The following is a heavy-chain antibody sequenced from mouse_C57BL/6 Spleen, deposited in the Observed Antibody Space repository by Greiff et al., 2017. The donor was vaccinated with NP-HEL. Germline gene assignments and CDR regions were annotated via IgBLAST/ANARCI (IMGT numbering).Heavy chain of an antibody. V-gene: IGHV1-64*01. CDR2: IHPNSGST. D-gene: IGHD1-1*01. J-gene: IGHJ3*01. CDR3: APHYYGSSPGFAY. CDR1: GYTFTSYW. Sequence: VQLQQPGAELVKPGASVKLSCKASGYTFTSYWMHWVKQRPGQGLEWIGMIHPNSGSTNYNEKFKSKATLTVDKSSSTAYMQLSSLTSEDSAVYYCAPHYYGSSPGFAYWGQGTLVTVSA.